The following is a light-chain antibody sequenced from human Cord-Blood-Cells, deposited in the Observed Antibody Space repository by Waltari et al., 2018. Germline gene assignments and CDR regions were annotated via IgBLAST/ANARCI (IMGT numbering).Light chain of an antibody. CDR3: QQSYSTPRT. CDR1: QSISSY. Sequence: DIQMTQSPSSLSASVGDRVTITCRASQSISSYLNWYQQKPGKAPKLLIYAASSLQSGVPSRFSGSGSGTDCTLTISSLQPEYFATYYCQQSYSTPRTFGQGTKVEIK. CDR2: AAS. J-gene: IGKJ1*01. V-gene: IGKV1-39*01.